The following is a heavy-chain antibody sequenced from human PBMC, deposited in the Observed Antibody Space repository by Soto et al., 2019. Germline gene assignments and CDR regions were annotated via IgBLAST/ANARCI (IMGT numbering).Heavy chain of an antibody. D-gene: IGHD6-19*01. Sequence: SETLSLTCSVSWHSIRSYYWGWIRQSSGQGREWIGRTYITGDTNYNPSLKSRVTMSLDASKKQLSLKLSSVTAADTAVYYCAREYTETVDGPTPFYFDYWGQGTPVTV. V-gene: IGHV4-4*07. J-gene: IGHJ4*02. CDR1: WHSIRSYY. CDR2: TYITGDT. CDR3: AREYTETVDGPTPFYFDY.